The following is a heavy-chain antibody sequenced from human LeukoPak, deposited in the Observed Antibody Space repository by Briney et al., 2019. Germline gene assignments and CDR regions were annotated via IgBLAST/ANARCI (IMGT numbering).Heavy chain of an antibody. CDR3: ARSRYSGNFVFDY. D-gene: IGHD5-12*01. J-gene: IGHJ4*02. Sequence: GGSLRLSCAASGFTFSSYTMTWVRQAPGKGPEWVSGIKGSGGDTYYADSVKGRFTISRDNSKNTLYLQMNSLRAEDTAVYYCARSRYSGNFVFDYWGQGTLVTVSS. CDR1: GFTFSSYT. V-gene: IGHV3-23*01. CDR2: IKGSGGDT.